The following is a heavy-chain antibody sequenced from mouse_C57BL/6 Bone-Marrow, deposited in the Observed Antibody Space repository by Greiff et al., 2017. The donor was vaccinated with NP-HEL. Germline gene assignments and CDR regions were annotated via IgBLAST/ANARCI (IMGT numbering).Heavy chain of an antibody. CDR1: GYPFTSYW. V-gene: IGHV1-69*01. CDR3: ARYPLYYGSSPWYFDV. CDR2: IDPSDSYT. D-gene: IGHD1-1*01. Sequence: QVQLQQPGAELVMPGASVTLSCQASGYPFTSYWMHWVTQRPGHGLEWIGEIDPSDSYTNYNQKFKGKSTLTVDKYSSTAYMQLSSLTSEDSAVDYCARYPLYYGSSPWYFDVWGTGTTVTVSS. J-gene: IGHJ1*03.